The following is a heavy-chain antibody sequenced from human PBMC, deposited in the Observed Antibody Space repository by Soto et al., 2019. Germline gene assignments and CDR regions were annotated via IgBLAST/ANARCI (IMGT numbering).Heavy chain of an antibody. CDR2: IGGGNTDR. D-gene: IGHD1-26*01. CDR1: RFIFSDYA. Sequence: DVQLLESGGGLVQPGGSLTLSCAASRFIFSDYAMNWVRQAPGKGLEWVSSIGGGNTDRYYADSVKGRFIISRDNSKNTMYWQMNSRRDDDTAVYYCAKDAVSYNGKWDWFDSWGQGTLVTVSS. J-gene: IGHJ5*01. V-gene: IGHV3-23*01. CDR3: AKDAVSYNGKWDWFDS.